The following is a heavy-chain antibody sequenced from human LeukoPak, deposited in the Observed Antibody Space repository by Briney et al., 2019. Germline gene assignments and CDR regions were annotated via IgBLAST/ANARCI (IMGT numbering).Heavy chain of an antibody. CDR2: ISSDGNTQ. J-gene: IGHJ3*02. CDR3: ARRRIVGSTDDAFDI. D-gene: IGHD1-26*01. CDR1: GLTFSSYA. V-gene: IGHV3-30-3*01. Sequence: GSLRLSCAASGLTFSSYAMHWVRQAPGKGLDWAAVISSDGNTQYYADSVKGRFTISRDNSNNTLYLQMNSLRADDTAIYYRARRRIVGSTDDAFDIWGQGTMVTLSS.